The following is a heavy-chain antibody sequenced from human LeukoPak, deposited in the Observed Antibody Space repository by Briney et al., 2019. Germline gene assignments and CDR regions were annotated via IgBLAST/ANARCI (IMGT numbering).Heavy chain of an antibody. D-gene: IGHD6-13*01. CDR2: ISSSSSTI. J-gene: IGHJ5*02. CDR1: GFTFSNHG. CDR3: AREVLLSSSWVRYNWFDP. Sequence: QTGGSLRLSCAASGFTFSNHGMNWFRQAPGKGLEWVSSISSSSSTIYYADSVKGRFTISRDNAKNSLYLQMNSLRAEDTAVYYCAREVLLSSSWVRYNWFDPWGQGTLVTVSS. V-gene: IGHV3-48*01.